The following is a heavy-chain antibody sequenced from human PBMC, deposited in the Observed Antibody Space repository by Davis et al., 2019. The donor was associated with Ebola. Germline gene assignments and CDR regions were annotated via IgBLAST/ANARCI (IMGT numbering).Heavy chain of an antibody. J-gene: IGHJ6*02. CDR1: GYTFTGYY. Sequence: ASVKVSCKASGYTFTGYYMHWVRQAPGQGLEWMGWINPNSGGTNYAQKFQGRVTMTRDTSISTAYMELSRLRSDDTAVYYCARDSDYGDYYYYYGMDVWGQGTTVTVSS. CDR3: ARDSDYGDYYYYYGMDV. V-gene: IGHV1-2*02. D-gene: IGHD4-17*01. CDR2: INPNSGGT.